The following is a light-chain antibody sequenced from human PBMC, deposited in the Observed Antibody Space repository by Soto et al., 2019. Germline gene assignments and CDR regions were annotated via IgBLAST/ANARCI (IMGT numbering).Light chain of an antibody. V-gene: IGKV1-6*01. CDR3: PQDHKAPVA. Sequence: IQMTQAPSSLAASVVDRVTITCGASQGIKNDLGWYQQKPGKAPNLLIYAASSLQSGVPSRFSGSRYGTDFTLPITSQPPEDSATYYCPQDHKAPVAFGQGTKVDI. J-gene: IGKJ1*01. CDR2: AAS. CDR1: QGIKND.